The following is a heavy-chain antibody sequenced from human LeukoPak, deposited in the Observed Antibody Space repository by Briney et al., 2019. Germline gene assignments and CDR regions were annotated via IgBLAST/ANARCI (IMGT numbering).Heavy chain of an antibody. CDR1: GFTFSSYS. V-gene: IGHV3-48*02. CDR3: ASFPGATGTVYYFDH. CDR2: ISSSSSTI. Sequence: GGSLRLSCAASGFTFSSYSMNWVRQAPGKGLEWVSYISSSSSTIYYADSVKGRFTISRDNAKNSLYLQMNSLRDEDTAVYYCASFPGATGTVYYFDHWGQGTLVTVSS. J-gene: IGHJ4*02. D-gene: IGHD1-1*01.